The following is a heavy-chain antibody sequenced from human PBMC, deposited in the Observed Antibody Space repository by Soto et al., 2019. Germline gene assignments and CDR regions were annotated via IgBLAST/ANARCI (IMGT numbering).Heavy chain of an antibody. J-gene: IGHJ6*03. CDR2: IIPILGIA. D-gene: IGHD4-17*01. V-gene: IGHV1-69*04. CDR3: ARDRATRATTVTAGYYSYLDV. Sequence: SVKVSCKAAGGTCISCTISWVRQAPGQGLEWMGRIIPILGIANYAQKFQGRVTITADKSTSTAYMELSSLRSEDTAVDYCARDRATRATTVTAGYYSYLDVCGKGTTVTVSS. CDR1: GGTCISCT.